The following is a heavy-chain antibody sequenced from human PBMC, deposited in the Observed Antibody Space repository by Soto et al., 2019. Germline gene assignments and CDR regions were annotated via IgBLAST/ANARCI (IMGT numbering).Heavy chain of an antibody. CDR3: ARGVRQQLIPTPISYKIDY. J-gene: IGHJ4*02. V-gene: IGHV4-34*01. CDR1: GGSFSGYY. CDR2: INHSGST. Sequence: QVQLQQWGAGLLKPSETLSLTCAVYGGSFSGYYWSWIRQPPGKGLEWIGEINHSGSTNYNPSLKRRVTISLNVSKNQCSLKLSAVAAADTAVYYCARGVRQQLIPTPISYKIDYWGQGTLVTVSS. D-gene: IGHD6-13*01.